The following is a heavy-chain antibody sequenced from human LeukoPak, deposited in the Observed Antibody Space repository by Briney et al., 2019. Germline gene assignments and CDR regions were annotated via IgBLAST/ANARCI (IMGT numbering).Heavy chain of an antibody. V-gene: IGHV4-59*01. J-gene: IGHJ4*02. CDR1: GESISGFY. Sequence: SETLSLTCTVSGESISGFYWTWIRQPPGKGLEWIGYIYYSGSTNYNPSLKSRVTISVDTSKNQFSLKLSSVTAADTAVYYCARGVVIAPQTFDYWGQGTLVTVSS. CDR2: IYYSGST. CDR3: ARGVVIAPQTFDY. D-gene: IGHD2-21*01.